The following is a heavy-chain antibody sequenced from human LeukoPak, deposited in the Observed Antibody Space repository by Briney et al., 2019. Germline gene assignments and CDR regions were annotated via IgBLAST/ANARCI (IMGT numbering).Heavy chain of an antibody. CDR1: GFTFSSYA. J-gene: IGHJ6*02. D-gene: IGHD3-3*01. CDR2: ISYDGSNK. Sequence: PGRSLRLSCAASGFTFSSYAMDWVRQAPGKGLEWVAVISYDGSNKYYADSVKGRFTISKGNSKNTLYLQMNSLRAEDTAVYYCARGFLEWLLSYGMDVWGQGTTVTVSS. CDR3: ARGFLEWLLSYGMDV. V-gene: IGHV3-30-3*01.